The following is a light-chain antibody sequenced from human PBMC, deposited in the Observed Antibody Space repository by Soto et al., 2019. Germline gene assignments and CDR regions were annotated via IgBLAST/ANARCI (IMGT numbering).Light chain of an antibody. V-gene: IGLV2-8*01. CDR3: SSYAGINNLGF. J-gene: IGLJ1*01. Sequence: QSALTQPPSASGSPGQSVTISCTGTSSDVGGYKYVSWYQQHPGKAPKLMIFEVNKRPSGVPDRFSGYKSGNTASLTVSGLQAEDEADYYCSSYAGINNLGFFGTGTKLTVL. CDR2: EVN. CDR1: SSDVGGYKY.